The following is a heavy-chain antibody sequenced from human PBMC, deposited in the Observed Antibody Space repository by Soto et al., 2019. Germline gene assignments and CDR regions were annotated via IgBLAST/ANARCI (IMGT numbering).Heavy chain of an antibody. J-gene: IGHJ4*02. CDR2: ISAHNGNT. D-gene: IGHD2-8*02. CDR3: ARGRYWDY. Sequence: QVHLVQSGAEVKKPGASVKVSCKGSGYTFTSYGVTWVRQAPGQGLEWMGWISAHNGNTDYAQKLQGSVTGTRDTSTSTAYMELMSLRSDDTAVYYCARGRYWDYWGQGAPVTVSS. CDR1: GYTFTSYG. V-gene: IGHV1-18*01.